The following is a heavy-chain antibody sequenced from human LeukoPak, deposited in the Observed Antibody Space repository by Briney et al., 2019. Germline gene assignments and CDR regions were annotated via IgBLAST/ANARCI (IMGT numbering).Heavy chain of an antibody. CDR1: GYTFTSYA. CDR3: ARADRRAAVGTLGY. D-gene: IGHD6-13*01. CDR2: INAGEGNT. V-gene: IGHV1-3*01. Sequence: ASVKVSCKASGYTFTSYAMHWLRQAPGQRLEWMGWINAGEGNTKYSQQFQGRVTITRDTSASTAYMDLSSLRSEDTAVYYCARADRRAAVGTLGYWGQGTLVTVSS. J-gene: IGHJ4*02.